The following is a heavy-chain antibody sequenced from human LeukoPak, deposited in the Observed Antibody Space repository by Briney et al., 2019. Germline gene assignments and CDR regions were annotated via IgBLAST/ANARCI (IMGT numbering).Heavy chain of an antibody. J-gene: IGHJ5*02. Sequence: PSETLSLTCTVSGYSISSGYYWGWIRQPPGKGLEWIGNIYHSGRTYDNPSLKSRVTISVDTSKNQFSLNLTSVTAADAAVYYCARDLGYSGFDWAPWGQGTLVTVSS. V-gene: IGHV4-38-2*02. D-gene: IGHD5-12*01. CDR1: GYSISSGYY. CDR2: IYHSGRT. CDR3: ARDLGYSGFDWAP.